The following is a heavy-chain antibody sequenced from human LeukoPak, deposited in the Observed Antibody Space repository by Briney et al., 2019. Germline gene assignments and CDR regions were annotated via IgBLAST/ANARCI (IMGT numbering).Heavy chain of an antibody. V-gene: IGHV1-69*05. Sequence: ASVKVSCKASGGTFSSYAISWVRQAPGQGLEWMGGIIPIFGTANYAQKFQGRVTIITDESTSTAYMELSSLRSEDTAVYYCARVNRVHYYYYYMDVWGKGTTVTVSS. CDR1: GGTFSSYA. J-gene: IGHJ6*03. CDR3: ARVNRVHYYYYYMDV. D-gene: IGHD2/OR15-2a*01. CDR2: IIPIFGTA.